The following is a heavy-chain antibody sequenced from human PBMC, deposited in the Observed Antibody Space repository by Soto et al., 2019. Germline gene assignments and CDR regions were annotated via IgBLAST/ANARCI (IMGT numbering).Heavy chain of an antibody. V-gene: IGHV4-34*01. D-gene: IGHD1-26*01. J-gene: IGHJ4*02. CDR3: ARAQSGSYPY. Sequence: QVQLQQWGAGLLKPSETLSLTCAVYGVSFSGYYWSWIRQPPGKGLEWIGEINHSGSTNYNPSLKSRVTISVDTSKNQFSLKLSSVTAADTAVYYCARAQSGSYPYWGQGTLVTVSS. CDR2: INHSGST. CDR1: GVSFSGYY.